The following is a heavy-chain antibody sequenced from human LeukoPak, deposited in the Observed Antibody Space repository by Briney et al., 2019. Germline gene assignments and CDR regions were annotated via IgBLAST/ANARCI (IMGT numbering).Heavy chain of an antibody. V-gene: IGHV3-53*01. CDR2: IYSAGST. J-gene: IGHJ4*02. CDR1: GFTFSNYV. Sequence: PGGSLRLSCAASGFTFSNYVMSWVRQAPGKGLEWVSVIYSAGSTYYADSVKGRFTISRDNSKNTLYLQMNSLRAEDTAVYYCARDSPSTTFDYWGQGTLVTVSS. D-gene: IGHD1-1*01. CDR3: ARDSPSTTFDY.